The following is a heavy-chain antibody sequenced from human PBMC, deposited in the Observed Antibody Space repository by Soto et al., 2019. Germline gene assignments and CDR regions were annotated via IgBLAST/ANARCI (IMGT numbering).Heavy chain of an antibody. Sequence: GESLKISCHGSGYSFTTHWITWVRQTPGKGLEWMGRIDPSNSYINYSPAFQGHVTISVDRSISTAYLQWSRLDASDNAIYYCARRLSGPNEEYNAYYFYGCDVWGQGTKVTVSS. J-gene: IGHJ6*02. V-gene: IGHV5-10-1*01. CDR3: ARRLSGPNEEYNAYYFYGCDV. D-gene: IGHD1-1*01. CDR1: GYSFTTHW. CDR2: IDPSNSYI.